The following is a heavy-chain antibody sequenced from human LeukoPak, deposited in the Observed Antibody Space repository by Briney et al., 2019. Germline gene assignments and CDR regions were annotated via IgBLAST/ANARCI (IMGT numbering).Heavy chain of an antibody. D-gene: IGHD3-10*02. J-gene: IGHJ6*04. V-gene: IGHV4-34*01. CDR3: AELGITMIGGV. CDR1: GGSFSGYY. CDR2: INHSGST. Sequence: SETLSLTCAVYGGSFSGYYWSWIRQPSGKGLEWIGEINHSGSTNYNPSLKSRVTTSIDTSKNQFSLKLRSVTAADTAVYYCAELGITMIGGVWGKGTTVTISS.